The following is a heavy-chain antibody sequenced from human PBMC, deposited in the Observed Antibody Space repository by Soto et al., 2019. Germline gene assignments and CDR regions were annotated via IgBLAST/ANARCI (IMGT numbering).Heavy chain of an antibody. J-gene: IGHJ4*02. Sequence: GESLKISCQCSGYTFSNFWIAWVRQLPGKGLEYMGIIYPGDSETRYSPSFHGKVTISADRSVGTAYLQWSSLEASDSAFYFCARSPRSSPYFDYWGQGALVTVSS. CDR3: ARSPRSSPYFDY. CDR2: IYPGDSET. V-gene: IGHV5-51*01. D-gene: IGHD6-13*01. CDR1: GYTFSNFW.